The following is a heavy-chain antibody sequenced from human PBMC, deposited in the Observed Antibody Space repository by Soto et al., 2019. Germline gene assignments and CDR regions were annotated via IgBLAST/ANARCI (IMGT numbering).Heavy chain of an antibody. CDR2: ISYDGSNK. CDR1: GFTFSSYA. Sequence: GGSLRLSCAASGFTFSSYAMHWVRQAPGKGLEWVAVISYDGSNKYYADSVKGRFTISRDNSKNTLYLQMNSLRAEDTAVYYCARGGYYDFWSGYYTAPYYYYYGMDVWGQGTTVTV. V-gene: IGHV3-30-3*01. D-gene: IGHD3-3*01. CDR3: ARGGYYDFWSGYYTAPYYYYYGMDV. J-gene: IGHJ6*02.